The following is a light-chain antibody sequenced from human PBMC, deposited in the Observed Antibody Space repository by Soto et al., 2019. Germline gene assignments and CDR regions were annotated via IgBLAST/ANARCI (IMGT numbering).Light chain of an antibody. CDR2: EVN. CDR3: CSYAGSSIFV. V-gene: IGLV2-23*02. Sequence: QSVLTQPASVSGSPGQSITISCTGTSSDVGSYNLVSWYQQLPGKAPKLIIFEVNERPSGISNRCSGSKSGNTASLTISELQGEDEAHYYCCSYAGSSIFVFGGGTKLTVL. CDR1: SSDVGSYNL. J-gene: IGLJ2*01.